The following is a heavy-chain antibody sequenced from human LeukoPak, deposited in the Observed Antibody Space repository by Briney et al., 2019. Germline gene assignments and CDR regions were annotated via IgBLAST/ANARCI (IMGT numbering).Heavy chain of an antibody. Sequence: PGGSLRLSCAASGFTFSSYAMNWVRQAPGKGLEWVSSISGSSSYTYYADSVKGRFTISRDNAKNSLYLEMNSLRAEDTAVYYCARVSGWNLAGSDYYYYMDVWGKGTTVTVSS. J-gene: IGHJ6*03. CDR2: ISGSSSYT. D-gene: IGHD6-19*01. CDR3: ARVSGWNLAGSDYYYYMDV. V-gene: IGHV3-21*01. CDR1: GFTFSSYA.